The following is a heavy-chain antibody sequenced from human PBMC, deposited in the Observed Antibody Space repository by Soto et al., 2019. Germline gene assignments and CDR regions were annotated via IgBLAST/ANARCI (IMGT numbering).Heavy chain of an antibody. J-gene: IGHJ5*02. CDR2: INPNSGGT. CDR1: GYTFTGYY. V-gene: IGHV1-2*02. Sequence: EASVKVSCKASGYTFTGYYMHWVRQAPGQGLEWMGWINPNSGGTNYAQKFQGRVTMTTDTSMSTAYMELSRLRSDDTAVYYCARDVVDIVVVPAAMVQWFDPWGQGTLVTVSS. D-gene: IGHD2-2*01. CDR3: ARDVVDIVVVPAAMVQWFDP.